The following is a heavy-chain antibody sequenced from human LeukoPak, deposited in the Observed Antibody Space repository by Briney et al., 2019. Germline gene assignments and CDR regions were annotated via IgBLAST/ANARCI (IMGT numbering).Heavy chain of an antibody. CDR3: AKQLGYCSDGSCYFPY. CDR1: GYTLTTYA. J-gene: IGHJ4*02. Sequence: ASVKVSCKASGYTLTTYAMHWVRQAPGQRLEWMGWINAGNGNTKYSQKFQGRVTITRDTSASTAYMELSSLRAEDTAVYYCAKQLGYCSDGSCYFPYWGQGTLVTVSS. D-gene: IGHD2-15*01. CDR2: INAGNGNT. V-gene: IGHV1-3*01.